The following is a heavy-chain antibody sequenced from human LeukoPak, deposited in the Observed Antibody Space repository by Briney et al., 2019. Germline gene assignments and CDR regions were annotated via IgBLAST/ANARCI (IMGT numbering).Heavy chain of an antibody. D-gene: IGHD3-22*01. J-gene: IGHJ5*02. CDR3: AREGDTSGYHYWFDH. Sequence: SETLSLTCTVSGGSMSSYFWSWVRQPDGKGLEWIGRIFGSGGANYNPALNGRVTVSIDTSKNQFSLKLNSVTAADTAVYYCAREGDTSGYHYWFDHWGQGALVTV. CDR2: IFGSGGA. CDR1: GGSMSSYF. V-gene: IGHV4-4*07.